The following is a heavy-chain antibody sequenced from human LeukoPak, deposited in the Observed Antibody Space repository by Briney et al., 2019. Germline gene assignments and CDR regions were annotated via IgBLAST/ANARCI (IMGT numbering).Heavy chain of an antibody. CDR1: GFTFSSYA. V-gene: IGHV3-7*01. CDR3: VRAMDV. CDR2: IKQDGSEK. Sequence: PGGSLRLSCAASGFTFSSYAMSWVRQAPGKGLEWVANIKQDGSEKYYVDSVKGRFTISRDNAKNSLYLQMNSLRAKDMAVYYCVRAMDVWGQGTTVSVSS. J-gene: IGHJ6*02.